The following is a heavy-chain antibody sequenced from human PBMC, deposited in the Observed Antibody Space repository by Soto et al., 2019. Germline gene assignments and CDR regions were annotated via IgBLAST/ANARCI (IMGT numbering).Heavy chain of an antibody. CDR2: IYSGGST. Sequence: EVQLVESGGGLVQPGGSLRLSCAASGFTVSSNYMSWVRQAPGKGLEWVSVIYSGGSTYYADSVKGRFTISRDNSKNTLNLQMSSLRAEDTAVYYCARAGYSYGTGAFDIWGQGTMVTVSS. D-gene: IGHD5-18*01. J-gene: IGHJ3*02. CDR3: ARAGYSYGTGAFDI. CDR1: GFTVSSNY. V-gene: IGHV3-66*01.